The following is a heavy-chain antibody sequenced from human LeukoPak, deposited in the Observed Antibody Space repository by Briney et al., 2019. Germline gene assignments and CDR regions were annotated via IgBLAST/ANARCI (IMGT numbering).Heavy chain of an antibody. CDR3: VKSHFGGYYGMDV. CDR2: ISSDGGST. CDR1: GFIFSSYA. J-gene: IGHJ6*02. V-gene: IGHV3-64D*09. Sequence: GGSLRLSCSASGFIFSSYAMHWVRQAPGKGLEYVSAISSDGGSTYYADSAKGRFTISRDNSKNTLYLQMSSLRAEDTAVYHCVKSHFGGYYGMDVWGQGTAVTVSS. D-gene: IGHD3-10*01.